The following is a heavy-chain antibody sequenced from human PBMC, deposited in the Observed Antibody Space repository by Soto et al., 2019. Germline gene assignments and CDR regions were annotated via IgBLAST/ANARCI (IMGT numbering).Heavy chain of an antibody. V-gene: IGHV4-39*01. Sequence: SETLSLTCTVSGGSISSSSYYWGWIRQPPGKGLEWIGSIYYSGSTYYNPSLKSRVTISVDTSKNQFSLKLSPVTAADTAVYYCARTWEWELLPYGMDVWGQGTTVTVSS. D-gene: IGHD1-26*01. CDR2: IYYSGST. J-gene: IGHJ6*02. CDR3: ARTWEWELLPYGMDV. CDR1: GGSISSSSYY.